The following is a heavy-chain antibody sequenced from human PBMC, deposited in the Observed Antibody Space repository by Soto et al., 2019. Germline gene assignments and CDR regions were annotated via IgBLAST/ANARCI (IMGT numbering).Heavy chain of an antibody. CDR3: AREHIVLMVYATGERTYYYYGMDV. CDR1: GFTFSSYE. CDR2: ISSSGSTI. V-gene: IGHV3-48*03. Sequence: HPGGSLRLSCAASGFTFSSYEMNWVRQAPGKGLEWVSYISSSGSTIYYADSVKGRFTISRDNAKNSLYLQMNSLRAEDTAVYYCAREHIVLMVYATGERTYYYYGMDVWGQGTTVTVSS. J-gene: IGHJ6*02. D-gene: IGHD2-8*01.